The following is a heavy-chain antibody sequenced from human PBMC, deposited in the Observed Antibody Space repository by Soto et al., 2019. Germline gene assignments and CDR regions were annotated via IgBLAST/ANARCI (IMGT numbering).Heavy chain of an antibody. V-gene: IGHV1-18*01. CDR3: ARGGYCSGGSCYSGYGYYYYGMDV. D-gene: IGHD2-15*01. Sequence: QVQLVQSGAEVKKPGASVKVSCKASGYTFTSYGISWVRQAPGQGLEWMGWISAYNGNTNYAQRLQGRVTMTTDTSTSTAYMELRSLRSDDTAVYYCARGGYCSGGSCYSGYGYYYYGMDVWGQGTTVTVSS. J-gene: IGHJ6*02. CDR2: ISAYNGNT. CDR1: GYTFTSYG.